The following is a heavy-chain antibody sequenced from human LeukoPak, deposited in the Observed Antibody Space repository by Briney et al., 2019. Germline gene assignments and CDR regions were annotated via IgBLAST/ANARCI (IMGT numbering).Heavy chain of an antibody. D-gene: IGHD3-22*01. V-gene: IGHV4-59*01. J-gene: IGHJ4*02. CDR3: ARQSISGSSLSYFDY. CDR2: IYDSGST. Sequence: PSETLSLTCTVSGGSISSYYWSWIRQPAGKGLEWIGNIYDSGSTNYNPSLKSRVTISVDTSKNQCSLKLSSVTAADTAVYYCARQSISGSSLSYFDYWGQGTLVNVSS. CDR1: GGSISSYY.